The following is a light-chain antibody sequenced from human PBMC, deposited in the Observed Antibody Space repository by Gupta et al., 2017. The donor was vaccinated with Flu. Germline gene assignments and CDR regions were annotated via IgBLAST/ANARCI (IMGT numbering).Light chain of an antibody. CDR3: GTWDTSRRAGSV. J-gene: IGLJ3*02. CDR2: ENN. V-gene: IGLV1-51*02. Sequence: QQLPGTAPNNLIYENNKRPPSIPARFSGAKSGTSSTLVTTGRQTGDDADYYCGTWDTSRRAGSVFGRGTKLTVL.